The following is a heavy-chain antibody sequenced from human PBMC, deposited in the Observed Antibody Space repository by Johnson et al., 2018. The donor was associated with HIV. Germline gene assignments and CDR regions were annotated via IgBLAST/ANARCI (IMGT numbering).Heavy chain of an antibody. CDR3: ARSPRQWLDHDAFDI. D-gene: IGHD6-19*01. V-gene: IGHV3-30-3*01. Sequence: VQLVESGGGVVQPGRSLRVSCAASGFTFSNYAMHWVRQAPGKGLEWVAVVSYDGSNKYHADSVKGRFTISRDNSKNTLYLQMNSLRAEDTAVYYCARSPRQWLDHDAFDIWGQGTMVTVSS. J-gene: IGHJ3*02. CDR1: GFTFSNYA. CDR2: VSYDGSNK.